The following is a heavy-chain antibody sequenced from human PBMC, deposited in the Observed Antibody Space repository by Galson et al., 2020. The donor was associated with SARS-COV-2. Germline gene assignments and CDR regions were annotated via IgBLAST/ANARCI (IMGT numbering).Heavy chain of an antibody. V-gene: IGHV1-2*02. D-gene: IGHD6-19*01. CDR3: ARDPSSGWLFDLRVSYFDY. CDR1: GYTFSGYY. J-gene: IGHJ4*02. CDR2: INPNSGDT. Sequence: GESLKISCKASGYTFSGYYLHWVRQAPGQGLEWMGWINPNSGDTNYAQKFQGRVTMTRDTSISTAYMELSRLRSDDTAVYYCARDPSSGWLFDLRVSYFDYWGQGTLVTVSS.